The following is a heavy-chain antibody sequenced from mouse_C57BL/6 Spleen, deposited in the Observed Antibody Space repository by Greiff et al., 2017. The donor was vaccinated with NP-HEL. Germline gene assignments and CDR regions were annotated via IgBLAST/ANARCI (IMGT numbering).Heavy chain of an antibody. J-gene: IGHJ1*03. Sequence: QVQLQQPGAELVKPGASVKMSCKASGYTFTSYWITWVKQRPGQGLEWIGDIYPGRGSTNYNEKFKSKATLTVDTSSSTAYMQLSSLTSEDSAVYYCARLGNYDWYFDVWGTGTTVTVSS. D-gene: IGHD2-1*01. CDR1: GYTFTSYW. CDR3: ARLGNYDWYFDV. CDR2: IYPGRGST. V-gene: IGHV1-55*01.